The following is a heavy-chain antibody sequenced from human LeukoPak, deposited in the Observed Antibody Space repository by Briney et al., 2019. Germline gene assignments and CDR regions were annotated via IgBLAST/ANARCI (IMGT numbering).Heavy chain of an antibody. CDR2: INHSGST. V-gene: IGHV4-34*01. CDR1: GGSFSGYY. D-gene: IGHD6-13*01. Sequence: SETLSLTCAVYGGSFSGYYWSWIRQPPGKGLEWIGEINHSGSTNYNPSLKSRVTISVGTSKNQFSLKLSSVTAADTAVYYCASISSSWPHFDYWGQGTLVTVSS. J-gene: IGHJ4*02. CDR3: ASISSSWPHFDY.